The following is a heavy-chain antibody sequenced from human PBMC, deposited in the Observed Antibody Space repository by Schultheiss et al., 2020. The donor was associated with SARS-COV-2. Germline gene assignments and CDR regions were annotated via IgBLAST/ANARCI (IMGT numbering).Heavy chain of an antibody. CDR3: ARDLAVAATDY. CDR2: IYTSGST. J-gene: IGHJ4*02. D-gene: IGHD6-19*01. V-gene: IGHV4-61*02. CDR1: GGSISSSSYY. Sequence: SQTLSLTCAVSGGSISSSSYYWSWIRQPAGKGLEWIGRIYTSGSTNYNPSLKSRVTMSVDTSKNQFSLKLSSVTAADTAVYYCARDLAVAATDYWGQGTLVTVSS.